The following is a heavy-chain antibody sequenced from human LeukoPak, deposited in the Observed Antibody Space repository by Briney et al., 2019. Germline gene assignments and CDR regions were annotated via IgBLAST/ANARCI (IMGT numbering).Heavy chain of an antibody. CDR3: ARHDGLYYYDSPAGLYFDY. V-gene: IGHV4-59*08. CDR1: GGSISSYY. J-gene: IGHJ4*02. Sequence: SETLSLTCTVSGGSISSYYWSWIRQPPGKGLEWIGYIYYSGSTNYNPSLKSRVTISVDTSKNQFSLKLSSVTAADTAVYYCARHDGLYYYDSPAGLYFDYWGQGTLVTVSS. D-gene: IGHD3-22*01. CDR2: IYYSGST.